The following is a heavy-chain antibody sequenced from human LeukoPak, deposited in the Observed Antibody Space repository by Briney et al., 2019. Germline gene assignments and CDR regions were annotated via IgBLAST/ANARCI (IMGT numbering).Heavy chain of an antibody. J-gene: IGHJ4*02. V-gene: IGHV3-30*02. CDR1: GFTFSSYG. CDR2: IRYDGSNK. D-gene: IGHD6-19*01. CDR3: GKRDTSGWPPVGLGY. Sequence: GGSLRLSCAASGFTFSSYGMHWVRQAPGKGLEWVAFIRYDGSNKYYADSVKGRFTISRDNSKNTLYLQMNSLRAEDTAVYYCGKRDTSGWPPVGLGYWGQGTLVTVSS.